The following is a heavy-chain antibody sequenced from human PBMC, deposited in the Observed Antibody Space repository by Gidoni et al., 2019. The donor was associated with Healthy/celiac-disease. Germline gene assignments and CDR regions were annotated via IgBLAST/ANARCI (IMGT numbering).Heavy chain of an antibody. CDR2: IYTSGST. CDR1: GGSISSGSYY. J-gene: IGHJ6*02. CDR3: ARSARIADGMDV. Sequence: QVQLQESGPGLVKPSQTLSLTCTVSGGSISSGSYYWSWIRQPAGKGLEWIGRIYTSGSTNYNPSLKSRVTISVDTSKNQFSLKLSSVTAADTAVYYCARSARIADGMDVWGQGTTVTVSS. D-gene: IGHD6-13*01. V-gene: IGHV4-61*02.